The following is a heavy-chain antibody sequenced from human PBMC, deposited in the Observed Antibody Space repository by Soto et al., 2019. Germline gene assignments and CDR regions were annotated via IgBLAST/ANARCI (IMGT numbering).Heavy chain of an antibody. CDR3: ASQSKVVGWNYSPFDY. D-gene: IGHD1-7*01. J-gene: IGHJ4*02. CDR1: GGTFSSYA. Sequence: EASVKVSCKASGGTFSSYAISWVRQAPGQGLEWMGGIIPIFGTANYAQKFQGRVTITADESTSTAYMELSSLRSEDTAVYYCASQSKVVGWNYSPFDYWGQGTLVTVSS. V-gene: IGHV1-69*13. CDR2: IIPIFGTA.